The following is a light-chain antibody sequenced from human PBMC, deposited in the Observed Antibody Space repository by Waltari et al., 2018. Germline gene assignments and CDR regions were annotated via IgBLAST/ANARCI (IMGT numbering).Light chain of an antibody. V-gene: IGLV1-47*01. CDR3: ASWDDSHYV. CDR1: HANLGTNY. CDR2: RNN. J-gene: IGLJ1*01. Sequence: QSVLTQPPSASGTPGQRVSISGSGSHANLGTNYLYWYQQSPGMAPKLLIHRNNQRPSGVPARFSGSKFGTSASLAISGLRSEDEAVYYCASWDDSHYVFGTGTKVTVL.